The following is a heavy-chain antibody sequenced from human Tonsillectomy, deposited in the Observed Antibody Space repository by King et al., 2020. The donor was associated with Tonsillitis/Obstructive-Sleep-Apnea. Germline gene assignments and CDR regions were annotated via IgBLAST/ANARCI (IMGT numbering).Heavy chain of an antibody. Sequence: QVQLVESGAEVKKPGSSVKVSCKASGGTFSSYAITWVRQAPGQGLEWMGEIIPVFRAPRYAQKFQGRVTITADESTSTAYMELSSLRSEDTAVYYCARRGQGIQPGEGYYYYYMDVWGKGTTVTVSS. CDR1: GGTFSSYA. V-gene: IGHV1-69*01. D-gene: IGHD5-18*01. CDR2: IIPVFRAP. J-gene: IGHJ6*03. CDR3: ARRGQGIQPGEGYYYYYMDV.